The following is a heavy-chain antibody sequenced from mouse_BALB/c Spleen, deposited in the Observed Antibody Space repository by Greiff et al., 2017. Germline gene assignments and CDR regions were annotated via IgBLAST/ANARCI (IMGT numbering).Heavy chain of an antibody. CDR1: GYTFTSYN. Sequence: QVQLKQSGAELVRSGASVKMSCKASGYTFTSYNMHWVKQTPGQGLEWIGYIYPGNGGTNYNQKFKGKATLTAYTSSSTAYMQISSLTSEDSAVYFCSRSGTTVDAMDYWGQGTSVTVSS. CDR2: IYPGNGGT. V-gene: IGHV1-12*01. D-gene: IGHD1-1*01. CDR3: SRSGTTVDAMDY. J-gene: IGHJ4*01.